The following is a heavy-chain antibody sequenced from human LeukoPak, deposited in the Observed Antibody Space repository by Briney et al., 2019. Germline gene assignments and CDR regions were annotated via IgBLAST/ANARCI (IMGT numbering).Heavy chain of an antibody. V-gene: IGHV1/OR15-1*02. Sequence: ASVKVSCKASGYIFTDYYMHWVRQAPGQELGWMGRINPNSGGTNYAQKFQGRVTMTRDTSISTAYTELSSLRSEDTATYYCAREGSTTIFGPHPPAYYFDYWGQGTLVTVSS. J-gene: IGHJ4*02. CDR1: GYIFTDYY. D-gene: IGHD3-3*01. CDR2: INPNSGGT. CDR3: AREGSTTIFGPHPPAYYFDY.